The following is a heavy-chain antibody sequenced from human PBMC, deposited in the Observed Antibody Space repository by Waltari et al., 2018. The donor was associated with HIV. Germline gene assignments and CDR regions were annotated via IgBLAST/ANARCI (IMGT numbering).Heavy chain of an antibody. CDR2: IYYSGST. CDR1: GGSISSYY. V-gene: IGHV4-59*01. CDR3: ARSYYDSSGYHLCDY. Sequence: QVQLQESGPGLVKPSETLSLTCTVSGGSISSYYWSWIRQPPGKGLEWIGYIYYSGSTNYNPSLESRVTISVDTSKNQFSLKLTSVTAADTAVYYCARSYYDSSGYHLCDYWGQGTLVTVSS. J-gene: IGHJ4*02. D-gene: IGHD3-22*01.